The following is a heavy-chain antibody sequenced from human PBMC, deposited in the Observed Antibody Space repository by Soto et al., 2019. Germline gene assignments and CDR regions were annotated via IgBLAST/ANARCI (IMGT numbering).Heavy chain of an antibody. V-gene: IGHV3-23*01. J-gene: IGHJ5*02. Sequence: GGSLRLSCAASGFTFSSYAMSWVRQAPGKGLEWVSAISGSGGSTYYADSVKGRFTISRDNSKNTLYLQMNSLRAEDTAVYYCAKDLGRDIVVVPAPTGTFDPWGQGTLVTVSS. CDR2: ISGSGGST. CDR3: AKDLGRDIVVVPAPTGTFDP. CDR1: GFTFSSYA. D-gene: IGHD2-2*01.